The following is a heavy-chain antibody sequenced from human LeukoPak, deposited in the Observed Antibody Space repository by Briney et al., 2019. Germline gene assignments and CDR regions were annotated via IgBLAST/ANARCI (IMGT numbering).Heavy chain of an antibody. CDR3: AKPRQQLVRYGLDV. CDR2: ISASGGST. D-gene: IGHD6-6*01. CDR1: GFIFNSYA. Sequence: GGLLRLSCAASGFIFNSYAMTWVRQAPGKGLEWVSAISASGGSTYYADSVKGRFTISRDNSKSTLYLQMDSLRSEDTAVYYCAKPRQQLVRYGLDVWGQGTTVIVSS. V-gene: IGHV3-23*01. J-gene: IGHJ6*02.